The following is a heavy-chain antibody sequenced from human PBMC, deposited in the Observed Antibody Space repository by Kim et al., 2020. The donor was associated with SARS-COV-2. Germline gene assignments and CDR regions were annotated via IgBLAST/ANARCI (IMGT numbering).Heavy chain of an antibody. V-gene: IGHV3-13*01. CDR3: ARGGPRTYYYDSSGYYLDY. J-gene: IGHJ4*02. D-gene: IGHD3-22*01. Sequence: GRFTISRENAKNSLYLQMNSLRAGDTAVYYCARGGPRTYYYDSSGYYLDYWGQGTLVTVSS.